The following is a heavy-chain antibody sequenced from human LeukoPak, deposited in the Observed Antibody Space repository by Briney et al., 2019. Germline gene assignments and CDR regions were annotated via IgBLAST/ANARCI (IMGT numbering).Heavy chain of an antibody. D-gene: IGHD6-13*01. V-gene: IGHV1-18*01. CDR2: ISAYNGNT. CDR1: GYTFTSYG. CDR3: ATNSSSWSRGYFDY. J-gene: IGHJ4*02. Sequence: ASVKVSCKASGYTFTSYGISWVRQAPGQGLEWMGWISAYNGNTNYAQKFQGRVTMTRNTSISTAYMELSSLRSEDTAVYYCATNSSSWSRGYFDYWGQGTLVTVSS.